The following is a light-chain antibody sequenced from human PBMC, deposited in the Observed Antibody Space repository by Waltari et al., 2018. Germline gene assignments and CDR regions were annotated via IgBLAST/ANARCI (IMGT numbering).Light chain of an antibody. CDR3: QVWDSSSDHYV. Sequence: SSVLTQPPSVSVAPGQTARITCGGNNIGSKSVHWYQQKPGRAPVLAGYDDRDRPSGIPERFSGSNSGNTATLTISRVEDGDEADYYCQVWDSSSDHYVFGTGTKVTVL. V-gene: IGLV3-21*02. CDR2: DDR. J-gene: IGLJ1*01. CDR1: NIGSKS.